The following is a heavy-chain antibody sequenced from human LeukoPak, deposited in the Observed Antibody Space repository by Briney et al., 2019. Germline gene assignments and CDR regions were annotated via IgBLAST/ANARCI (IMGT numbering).Heavy chain of an antibody. CDR1: GDSVSSNSAA. D-gene: IGHD1-26*01. J-gene: IGHJ5*02. CDR3: AREIVGATFWFDP. Sequence: SQTLSLTCAISGDSVSSNSAAWHWIRQSPSRGLEWLGRTCYRSKWYNAYAVSVKSRITINPDTSKNQFSLHLNSVTPDDTAVYYCAREIVGATFWFDPWGQGTLVTVSS. V-gene: IGHV6-1*01. CDR2: TCYRSKWYN.